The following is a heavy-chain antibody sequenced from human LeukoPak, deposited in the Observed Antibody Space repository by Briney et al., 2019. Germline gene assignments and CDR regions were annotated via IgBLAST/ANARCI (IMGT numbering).Heavy chain of an antibody. D-gene: IGHD3-10*01. CDR1: GYTFTSYG. V-gene: IGHV1-18*01. J-gene: IGHJ4*02. CDR2: FSVHNGNT. Sequence: GASVKVSCKASGYTFTSYGITWLRQAPGQGLEWMGWFSVHNGNTHYAQKPQGRVTMTTDTSTSTAYMELRSLRSDDTAVYYCARVVMARGVIMSVPASFYLDFWGQGTLVTVSS. CDR3: ARVVMARGVIMSVPASFYLDF.